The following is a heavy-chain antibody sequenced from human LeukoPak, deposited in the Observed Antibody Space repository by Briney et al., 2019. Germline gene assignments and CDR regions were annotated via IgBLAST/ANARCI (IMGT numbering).Heavy chain of an antibody. V-gene: IGHV4-4*07. CDR2: MSPSGST. CDR1: GGSVNSYY. D-gene: IGHD6-6*01. J-gene: IGHJ4*02. Sequence: SETLSLTCTVSGGSVNSYYWSWIRQPAGKGLEWIGRMSPSGSTNYRRSLKSRVTMSGDTSKNQFFLKLSFVTAADTAVYYCARGGSFINSSPSFDYWGQGTLVTVSS. CDR3: ARGGSFINSSPSFDY.